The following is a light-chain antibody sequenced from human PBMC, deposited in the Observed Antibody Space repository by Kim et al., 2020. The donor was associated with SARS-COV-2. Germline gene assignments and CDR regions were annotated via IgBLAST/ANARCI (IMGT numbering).Light chain of an antibody. CDR3: QAWDSSTVV. J-gene: IGLJ2*01. V-gene: IGLV3-1*01. CDR2: QDK. Sequence: SYELTQPPSVSVSPGQTASITCSGDKLGNKYAYWYQHKPGQSPLLVIYQDKKRPSGIPERFSGSNSGNTATLTISGTQAMDEADYYCQAWDSSTVVFGGGTQLTVL. CDR1: KLGNKY.